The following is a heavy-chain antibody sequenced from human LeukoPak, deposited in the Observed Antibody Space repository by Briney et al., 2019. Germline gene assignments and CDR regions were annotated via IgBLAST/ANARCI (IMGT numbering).Heavy chain of an antibody. CDR2: INQDGSEK. D-gene: IGHD3-22*01. Sequence: GGSLRLSCAASGFTFSSSWMSWVRQTPGKGLEWVANINQDGSEKYSVDSGKGRFTISRDNAKSSLYLQMNSLRADDTAVYYCARDRALYDSRRGYYYTEDDYWGQGTLVTVSS. CDR3: ARDRALYDSRRGYYYTEDDY. CDR1: GFTFSSSW. V-gene: IGHV3-7*01. J-gene: IGHJ4*02.